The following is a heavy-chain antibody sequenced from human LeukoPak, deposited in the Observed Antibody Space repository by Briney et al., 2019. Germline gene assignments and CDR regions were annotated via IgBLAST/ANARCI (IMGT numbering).Heavy chain of an antibody. Sequence: SETLSLTCTVSGGSISSSSYYWGWIRQPPGKGLEWIGSIYYSGSTYYNPSLKSRVTISVDTSKNQFSLKLSSVTAADTAVYYCARHGDGYSEWYFDYWGQGTLVTVSS. V-gene: IGHV4-39*01. CDR2: IYYSGST. CDR1: GGSISSSSYY. CDR3: ARHGDGYSEWYFDY. J-gene: IGHJ4*02. D-gene: IGHD5-24*01.